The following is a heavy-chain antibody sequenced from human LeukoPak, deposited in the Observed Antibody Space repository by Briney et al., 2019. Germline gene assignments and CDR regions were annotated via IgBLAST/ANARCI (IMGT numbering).Heavy chain of an antibody. D-gene: IGHD6-19*01. V-gene: IGHV4-39*01. CDR1: GGSISSSSYY. CDR3: ASLPPGIAVAETGFDY. CDR2: IYYSGST. Sequence: SETLSLTCTVSGGSISSSSYYWGWIRQPPGKGLEWIGSIYYSGSTYYNPSLKSRVTISVDTSKNQFSLKLSSVTAADTAVYYCASLPPGIAVAETGFDYWGQGTLVTVSS. J-gene: IGHJ4*02.